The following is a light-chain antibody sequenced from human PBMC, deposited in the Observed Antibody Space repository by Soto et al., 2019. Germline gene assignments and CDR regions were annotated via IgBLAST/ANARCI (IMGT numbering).Light chain of an antibody. CDR3: QQYNNSPEYT. CDR1: QSVSSRY. Sequence: EIVLTQSPGTLSLSPGERATLSCRASQSVSSRYLAWYQQKPGQAPRLLIYGASNRATGIPDRFSGSGSGTDFPLTISRLEPEDFAVYFCQQYNNSPEYTFGQGTKLEIK. V-gene: IGKV3-20*01. CDR2: GAS. J-gene: IGKJ2*01.